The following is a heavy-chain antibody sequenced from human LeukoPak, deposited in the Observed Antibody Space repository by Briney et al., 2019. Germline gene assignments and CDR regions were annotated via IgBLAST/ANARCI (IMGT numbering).Heavy chain of an antibody. CDR1: AFTFSSFW. V-gene: IGHV3-7*01. CDR2: IKQDGSEK. CDR3: ARLADY. J-gene: IGHJ4*02. Sequence: GGSLRLSCAASAFTFSSFWMSWVRQAPGKGLERVAIIKQDGSEKYYVDSVKGRFTISRDNAKNSLYLQMNSLRAEDTAVYFCARLADYWGQGTLVTVSS.